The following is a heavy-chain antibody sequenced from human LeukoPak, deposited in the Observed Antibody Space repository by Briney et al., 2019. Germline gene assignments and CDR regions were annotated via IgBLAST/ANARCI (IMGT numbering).Heavy chain of an antibody. CDR1: GGSISSYY. CDR2: IYYSGST. CDR3: ARAPLQTYYYYYYGMDV. Sequence: SETLSLTCTVSGGSISSYYWSWIRQPPGKGLEWIEYIYYSGSTNYNPSLKSRVTISVDTSKNQFSLKLSSETAADTAVYYCARAPLQTYYYYYYGMDVWGQGTTVTVSS. J-gene: IGHJ6*02. V-gene: IGHV4-59*01.